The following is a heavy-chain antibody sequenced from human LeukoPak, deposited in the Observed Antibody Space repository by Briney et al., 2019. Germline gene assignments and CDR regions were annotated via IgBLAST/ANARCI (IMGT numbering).Heavy chain of an antibody. D-gene: IGHD4-17*01. CDR2: ISYDGSNK. J-gene: IGHJ3*02. CDR3: AKDPGRDGDYAFDI. V-gene: IGHV3-30*04. Sequence: GGSLRLSCAASGFTFSSYAMHWVRQAPGKGLEWVAVISYDGSNKYYADSVKGRFTISRDNSKNTLYLQMNSLRAADTAVYYCAKDPGRDGDYAFDIWGQGTMVTVSS. CDR1: GFTFSSYA.